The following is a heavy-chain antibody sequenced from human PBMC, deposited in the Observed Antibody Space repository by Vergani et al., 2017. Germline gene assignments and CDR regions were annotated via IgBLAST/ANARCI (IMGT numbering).Heavy chain of an antibody. CDR1: GFSLSRFW. V-gene: IGHV3-7*01. CDR2: ISPDGSAT. D-gene: IGHD3-22*01. Sequence: EVQLVESGGGLVQPGGSLRLSCAASGFSLSRFWMSWVRQAPEKGLEWVAHISPDGSATSYVDSVKGRFTISRDNTKNSLYLQMNSLRAEDTAVYYCAGAAYFYDSSVYYSVIDYWGQGTLVTVSS. CDR3: AGAAYFYDSSVYYSVIDY. J-gene: IGHJ4*02.